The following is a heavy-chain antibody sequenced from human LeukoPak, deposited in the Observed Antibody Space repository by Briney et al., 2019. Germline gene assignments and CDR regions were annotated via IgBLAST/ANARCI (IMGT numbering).Heavy chain of an antibody. CDR1: GYTFTSYG. D-gene: IGHD3-10*01. CDR3: AREDRVRGVNSADY. J-gene: IGHJ4*02. CDR2: ISAYNGNT. Sequence: ASVKVSCKASGYTFTSYGISWVRQAPGQGLEWMGWISAYNGNTNYAQKLRGRVTMTTDTSTSTAYMELRSLRSDDTAVYYCAREDRVRGVNSADYWGQGTLVTVSS. V-gene: IGHV1-18*01.